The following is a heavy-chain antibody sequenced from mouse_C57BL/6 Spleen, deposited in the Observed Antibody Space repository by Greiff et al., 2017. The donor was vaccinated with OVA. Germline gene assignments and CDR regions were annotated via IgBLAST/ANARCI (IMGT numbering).Heavy chain of an antibody. CDR2: INPNNGGP. CDR3: AGGSDYDWFAY. D-gene: IGHD2-4*01. Sequence: VQLQQSGPELVKPGASVKISCKASGYTFTDYYMNWVKQSHGKSLEWIGDINPNNGGPSYNQKFKGKATLTVDKSSSTADMELRSLTSEDSAVYYCAGGSDYDWFAYWGQGTLVTVSA. J-gene: IGHJ3*01. V-gene: IGHV1-26*01. CDR1: GYTFTDYY.